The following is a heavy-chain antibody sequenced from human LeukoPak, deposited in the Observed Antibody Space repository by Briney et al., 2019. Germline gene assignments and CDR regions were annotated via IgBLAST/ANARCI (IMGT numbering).Heavy chain of an antibody. D-gene: IGHD3-16*01. J-gene: IGHJ4*02. CDR1: GGSISSYY. CDR3: ASRAGGSSPFDY. V-gene: IGHV4-59*01. CDR2: IYYSGST. Sequence: SETLSLTCTVSGGSISSYYWSWIRQPPGKGLEWIGYIYYSGSTNYNPSLKSRVTISVDTSKNQFSLKLSSVTAADTAVYYCASRAGGSSPFDYWGQGTLVTVSS.